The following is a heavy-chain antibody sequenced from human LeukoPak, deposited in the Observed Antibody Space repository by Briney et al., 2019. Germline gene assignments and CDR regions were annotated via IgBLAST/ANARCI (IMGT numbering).Heavy chain of an antibody. D-gene: IGHD3-22*01. V-gene: IGHV4-34*01. CDR1: GGSFSGYY. Sequence: PSETLSLTCAVYGGSFSGYYWSWIRQPPGKGLEWIGEINHSGSTNYNPSLKSRVTISVDTSKNQFSLKLSSVTAADTAVYYCARGGSFSSGYPNGAFDIWGQGTMVTVSS. CDR2: INHSGST. J-gene: IGHJ3*02. CDR3: ARGGSFSSGYPNGAFDI.